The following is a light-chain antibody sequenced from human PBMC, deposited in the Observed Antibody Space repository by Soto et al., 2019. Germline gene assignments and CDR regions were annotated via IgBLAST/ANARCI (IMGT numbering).Light chain of an antibody. Sequence: EIVLTHSPGTLSSSPGERATLSYSASQSVSSSYLAWYQQKPGQAPRLLIYGASSRATGIPDRFSGSGSGTDFTLTISSLQPEDFATYYCQQANSFPLTFGGGTKVDIK. J-gene: IGKJ4*01. CDR3: QQANSFPLT. CDR2: GAS. V-gene: IGKV3-20*01. CDR1: QSVSSSY.